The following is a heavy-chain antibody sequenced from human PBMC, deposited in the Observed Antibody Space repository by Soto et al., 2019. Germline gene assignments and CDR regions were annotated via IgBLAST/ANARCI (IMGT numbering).Heavy chain of an antibody. D-gene: IGHD2-21*02. J-gene: IGHJ4*02. CDR1: GYTFTRYY. Sequence: QVQLMQSGAEVKKTGASGTISCKASGYTFTRYYIHWVRQAPRQGLEWMAIINPSGGSTNYAQKFQGRVTVTRDTSTSTVNMELSSLSSEDTAVYYCARDLTAADYWGQGTLVTVCS. V-gene: IGHV1-46*01. CDR2: INPSGGST. CDR3: ARDLTAADY.